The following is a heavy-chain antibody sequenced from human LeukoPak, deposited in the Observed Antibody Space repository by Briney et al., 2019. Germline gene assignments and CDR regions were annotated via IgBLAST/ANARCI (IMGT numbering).Heavy chain of an antibody. D-gene: IGHD3-10*01. V-gene: IGHV1-2*02. CDR3: ASFSGSGSYSDY. CDR2: INPNSGGT. J-gene: IGHJ4*02. CDR1: GYTFTGHY. Sequence: ASVKVSCKASGYTFTGHYMHWVRQAPGQGLEWMGWINPNSGGTNYAQKFQGRVTMTRGTSISTAYMELSRLRSDDTAVYYCASFSGSGSYSDYWGQGTLVTVSS.